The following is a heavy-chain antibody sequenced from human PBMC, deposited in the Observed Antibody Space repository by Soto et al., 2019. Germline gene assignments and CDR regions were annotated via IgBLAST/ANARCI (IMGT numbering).Heavy chain of an antibody. J-gene: IGHJ6*02. CDR2: IRSKANSYAT. CDR1: GFPFSVSA. CDR3: TRPGWETAQIYAYGMDV. Sequence: GGSLRLSCAGSGFPFSVSAMHWVRQASGKGLEWVGRIRSKANSYATAYAASVKGRFTISRDDSKKTAYLQMKSLKTEDTAVSYCTRPGWETAQIYAYGMDVWGQGTTVTLSS. V-gene: IGHV3-73*01. D-gene: IGHD1-26*01.